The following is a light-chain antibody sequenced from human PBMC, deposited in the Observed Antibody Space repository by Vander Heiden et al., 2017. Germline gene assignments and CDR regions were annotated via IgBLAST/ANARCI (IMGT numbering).Light chain of an antibody. V-gene: IGLV3-1*01. CDR3: QAWDSSTVV. CDR1: KLGDKY. J-gene: IGLJ2*01. CDR2: QDS. Sequence: YELTQPRSVSVSPGQTASITCSGDKLGDKYACWYQQKPGQSPVLVIYQDSKRPSGIPERFSGSNSGNTATLTISGTQARDEADYYCQAWDSSTVVFGGGTKLTVL.